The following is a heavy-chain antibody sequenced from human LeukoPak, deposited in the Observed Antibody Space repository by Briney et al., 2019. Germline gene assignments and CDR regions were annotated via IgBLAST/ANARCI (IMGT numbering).Heavy chain of an antibody. CDR3: AREVLPDFNGGNSAYYYMDV. D-gene: IGHD4-23*01. J-gene: IGHJ6*03. V-gene: IGHV1-69*05. Sequence: ASVKVSCKASGGTFSSYAISWVGQAPGQRLEWMGRIIPIFGTANYAQKFQGRVTITTDESTSTAYMELSSLRSEDTAVYYCAREVLPDFNGGNSAYYYMDVWGKGTTVTVSS. CDR1: GGTFSSYA. CDR2: IIPIFGTA.